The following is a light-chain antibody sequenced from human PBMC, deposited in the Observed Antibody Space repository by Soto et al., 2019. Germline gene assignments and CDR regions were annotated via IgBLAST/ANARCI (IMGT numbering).Light chain of an antibody. J-gene: IGLJ2*01. V-gene: IGLV3-1*01. CDR2: QDD. CDR1: KLGDRY. CDR3: QAWDKSAVI. Sequence: SYELTQPPSVSVSPGQTASLTCSGHKLGDRYASWYQQRPCQPPVLVMFQDDRRPSGIPDRFSGSNSGNTATLTISGTDTVDEADYYCQAWDKSAVIFGGGTKLTVL.